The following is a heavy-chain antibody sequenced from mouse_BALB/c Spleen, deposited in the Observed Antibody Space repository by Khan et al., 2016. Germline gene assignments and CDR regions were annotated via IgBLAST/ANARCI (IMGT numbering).Heavy chain of an antibody. CDR3: TIRRNYDGYYVEMDY. CDR2: IHPGSGGN. Sequence: QVQLKESGAELVRPGASVKLSCKALGYTFTDYEMHWVKQTPVHGLEWLGVIHPGSGGNAYKQYFKGKATPTADKSASTAYMDRSSLTSEYSSVYYCTIRRNYDGYYVEMDYWGQGSSVTVSS. V-gene: IGHV1-15*01. J-gene: IGHJ4*01. CDR1: GYTFTDYE. D-gene: IGHD2-3*01.